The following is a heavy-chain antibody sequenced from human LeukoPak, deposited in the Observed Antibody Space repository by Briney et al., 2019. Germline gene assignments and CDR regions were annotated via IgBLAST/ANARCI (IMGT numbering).Heavy chain of an antibody. Sequence: GSLRLSCTVSGFTVSSNSWSWVRQAPGKGLEWVSFIYSGGNTHYSDSVKGRFTISRDTSKNTLYLQMNSLRAEDTAVYYCAKTFGVVIHIFDYWGQGTLVTVSS. CDR2: IYSGGNT. D-gene: IGHD3-3*01. J-gene: IGHJ4*02. CDR3: AKTFGVVIHIFDY. V-gene: IGHV3-53*01. CDR1: GFTVSSNS.